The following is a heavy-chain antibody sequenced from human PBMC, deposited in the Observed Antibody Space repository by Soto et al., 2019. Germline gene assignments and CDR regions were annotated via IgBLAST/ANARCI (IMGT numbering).Heavy chain of an antibody. CDR2: ISGSGGST. CDR1: GFTFSSYA. V-gene: IGHV3-23*01. J-gene: IGHJ6*02. CDR3: AKVYQTEWLLGIYYYYGMDV. Sequence: QLGGSLRLSCAASGFTFSSYAMSWVRQAPGKGLEWVSAISGSGGSTYYADSVKGRFTISRDNSKNTLYLQMNSLRAEDTAVYYCAKVYQTEWLLGIYYYYGMDVWGQGTTVTVSS. D-gene: IGHD3-3*01.